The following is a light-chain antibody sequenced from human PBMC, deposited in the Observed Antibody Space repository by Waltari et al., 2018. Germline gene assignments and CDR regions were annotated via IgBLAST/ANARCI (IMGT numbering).Light chain of an antibody. Sequence: SSELTQDPAVSVALGQTVRITCQGTSLRTSYASWSQQKSGQAPILVLFGKNKRPSGIPDRFSGYNSETTTSFTITGAQAEDEADYYCSSRDSSASHVLFAGGTKLTVL. CDR2: GKN. CDR1: SLRTSY. V-gene: IGLV3-19*01. CDR3: SSRDSSASHVL. J-gene: IGLJ2*01.